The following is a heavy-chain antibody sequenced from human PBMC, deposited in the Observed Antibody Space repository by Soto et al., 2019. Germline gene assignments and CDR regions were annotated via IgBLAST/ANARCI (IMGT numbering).Heavy chain of an antibody. CDR2: IYWDDDR. CDR3: LPIQITWQGVGRNDSFHV. CDR1: GFSLSTIGVG. J-gene: IGHJ3*01. D-gene: IGHD3-10*01. Sequence: QITLMESGPTLVKPTQTLTLACTFSGFSLSTIGVGVGWIRQPPGKALEWLVLIYWDDDRRYSPSLKNRLTMTKDTSRHQVVLVMTNMDPADTASYYRLPIQITWQGVGRNDSFHVWGQGLMVTVSS. V-gene: IGHV2-5*02.